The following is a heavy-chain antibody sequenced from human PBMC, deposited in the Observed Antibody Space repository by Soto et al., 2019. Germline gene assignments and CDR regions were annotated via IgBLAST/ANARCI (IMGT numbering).Heavy chain of an antibody. Sequence: ASVKVSCKASGYTFTSYDINWVRQATGQGLEWMGWMNPNSGNTGYAQKFQGRVTMTRNTSISTAYMELSSLRSEDTAVYYCAREGLGVATSLYYYYYYMDVWAKRTTVTVSS. J-gene: IGHJ6*03. CDR1: GYTFTSYD. D-gene: IGHD5-12*01. CDR3: AREGLGVATSLYYYYYYMDV. CDR2: MNPNSGNT. V-gene: IGHV1-8*01.